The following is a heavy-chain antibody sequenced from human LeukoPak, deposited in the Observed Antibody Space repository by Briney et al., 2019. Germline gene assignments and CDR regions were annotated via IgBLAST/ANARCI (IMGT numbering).Heavy chain of an antibody. CDR2: ISGSGGST. CDR1: GFTFSSHA. D-gene: IGHD6-13*01. V-gene: IGHV3-23*01. J-gene: IGHJ1*01. CDR3: AKRPPIAAAGMGYFQH. Sequence: GGSLRLSCAASGFTFSSHAMSWVRQAPGQGLDWVSAISGSGGSTYYADSVKGRFTISRDNSKNTLYLQMNSLRAEDTAVYYCAKRPPIAAAGMGYFQHWGQGTLVTVSS.